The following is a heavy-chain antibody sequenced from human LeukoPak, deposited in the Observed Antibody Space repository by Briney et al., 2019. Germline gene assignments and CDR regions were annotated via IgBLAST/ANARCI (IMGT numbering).Heavy chain of an antibody. Sequence: SETLSLTCTISGGSLSNYYWTWIRQPPGKGLDWIGYLYYSGSTNYNPSLKSRVTISLDTSRNQFSLRLTSVTAADTAVYYCARGGTAKGHFDYWGQGTLVSVSS. V-gene: IGHV4-59*08. CDR1: GGSLSNYY. D-gene: IGHD6-13*01. CDR3: ARGGTAKGHFDY. J-gene: IGHJ4*02. CDR2: LYYSGST.